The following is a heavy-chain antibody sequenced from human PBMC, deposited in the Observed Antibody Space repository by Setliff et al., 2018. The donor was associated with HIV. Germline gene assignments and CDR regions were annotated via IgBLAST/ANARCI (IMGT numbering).Heavy chain of an antibody. CDR2: ISAYNGNT. V-gene: IGHV1-18*01. Sequence: ASVKVSCKASGYTFISYGISWVRQAPGQGLEWMGWISAYNGNTNYAQKLQARVTMTTDTSTSTAYMELRSLRSDDTAVYYRATSCRIYYYSYMDVWGKGTTVTVSS. CDR1: GYTFISYG. CDR3: ATSCRIYYYSYMDV. J-gene: IGHJ6*03.